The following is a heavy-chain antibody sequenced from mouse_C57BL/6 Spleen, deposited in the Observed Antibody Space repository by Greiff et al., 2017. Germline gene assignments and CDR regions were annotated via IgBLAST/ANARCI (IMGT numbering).Heavy chain of an antibody. D-gene: IGHD1-3*01. CDR3: ARASSSILFDY. Sequence: QVQLQQSGPELVKPGASVKISCKASGYAFSSSWMNWVKQRPGKGLEWIGRIYPGDGDTNYNGKFKGKATLAADKSSSTAYMQLRSLTSEDSAVYFCARASSSILFDYWGQGTTLTVSS. V-gene: IGHV1-82*01. J-gene: IGHJ2*01. CDR1: GYAFSSSW. CDR2: IYPGDGDT.